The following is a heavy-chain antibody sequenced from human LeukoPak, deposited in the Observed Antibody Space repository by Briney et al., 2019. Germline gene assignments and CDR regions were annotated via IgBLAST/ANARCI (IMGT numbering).Heavy chain of an antibody. CDR3: ARDLVPAATDYGMDV. Sequence: PGGSLRLSCAASGFTFSNSDMNWVPQARGKGLEGVSGVSWKGSRAHYADSVEARFIISRDNAKNSLYLQMNSLRAEDTAVYYCARDLVPAATDYGMDVWGQGTTVTVSS. V-gene: IGHV3-35*01. D-gene: IGHD2-2*01. CDR1: GFTFSNSD. CDR2: VSWKGSRA. J-gene: IGHJ6*02.